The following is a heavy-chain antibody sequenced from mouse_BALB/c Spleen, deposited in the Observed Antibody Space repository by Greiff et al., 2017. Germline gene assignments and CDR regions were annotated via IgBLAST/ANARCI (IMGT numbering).Heavy chain of an antibody. V-gene: IGHV1-82*01. CDR1: GYAFSSSW. CDR2: IYPGDGDT. D-gene: IGHD2-3*01. J-gene: IGHJ4*01. Sequence: VQLQQSGPELVKPGASVKISCKASGYAFSSSWMNWVKQRPGQGLEWIGRIYPGDGDTNYNGKFKGKATLTADKSSSTAYMQLSSLTSVDSAVYFCARSIYDGYYYYAIAYWGQGTSVTVSS. CDR3: ARSIYDGYYYYAIAY.